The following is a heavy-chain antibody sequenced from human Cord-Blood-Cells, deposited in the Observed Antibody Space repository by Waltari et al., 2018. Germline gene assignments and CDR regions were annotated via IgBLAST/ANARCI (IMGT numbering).Heavy chain of an antibody. D-gene: IGHD3-16*02. CDR3: ARTGDYVWGSYRYAFDI. V-gene: IGHV1-2*02. J-gene: IGHJ3*02. CDR2: INPNSGRT. Sequence: QVQLVQSGAEVKKPGASVKVSCKASGYTFTGYYMHWVRQAPGQGLEWMGCINPNSGRTKSAKKFQGRVTMTRDTSISTASMELGRLRSDDTAVYYCARTGDYVWGSYRYAFDIWGQGTMVTVSS. CDR1: GYTFTGYY.